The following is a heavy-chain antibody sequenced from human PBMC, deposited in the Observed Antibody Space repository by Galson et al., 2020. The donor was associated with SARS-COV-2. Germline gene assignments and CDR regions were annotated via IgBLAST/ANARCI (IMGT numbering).Heavy chain of an antibody. CDR1: GGSISTNNCF. CDR3: ARWAVEMATIGVYYYYGMDV. D-gene: IGHD5-12*01. J-gene: IGHJ6*02. Sequence: ASETLSLTCTVSGGSISTNNCFWGWIRQPPGKGLEWIGSIYYSGSTYYNPSLKSRVTISVDTSKNQFSLKLSSVTAADTAVYYCARWAVEMATIGVYYYYGMDVWGQGTTVTVSS. CDR2: IYYSGST. V-gene: IGHV4-39*07.